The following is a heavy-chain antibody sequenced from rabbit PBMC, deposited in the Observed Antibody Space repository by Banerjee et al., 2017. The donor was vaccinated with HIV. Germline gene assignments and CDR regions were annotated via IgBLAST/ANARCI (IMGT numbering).Heavy chain of an antibody. CDR2: IAGSGSGFT. V-gene: IGHV1S40*01. D-gene: IGHD8-1*01. CDR1: GFSFSGNDY. Sequence: SLEESGGDLVKPGASLTLTCTASGFSFSGNDYMCWVRQAPGKGLEWIGCIAGSGSGFTYSATWAKGRFTISKTSSTTVTLQMTSLTVADTATYFCARDTGSSFSSYGMDLWGPGTLVTVS. CDR3: ARDTGSSFSSYGMDL. J-gene: IGHJ6*01.